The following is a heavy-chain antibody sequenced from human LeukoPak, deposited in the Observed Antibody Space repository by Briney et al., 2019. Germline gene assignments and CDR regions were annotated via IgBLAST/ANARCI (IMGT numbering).Heavy chain of an antibody. CDR2: IVVGSGNT. CDR1: GFTFTSSA. J-gene: IGHJ6*03. Sequence: TSVKVSCKASGFTFTSSAMQWVRQARGQRLEWIGWIVVGSGNTNYAQKLQERVTITRDMSTSTAYMELSSLRSEDTAVYYCARLVGQRYSSGWFTSRDYYYMDVWGKGTTVTISS. V-gene: IGHV1-58*02. D-gene: IGHD6-19*01. CDR3: ARLVGQRYSSGWFTSRDYYYMDV.